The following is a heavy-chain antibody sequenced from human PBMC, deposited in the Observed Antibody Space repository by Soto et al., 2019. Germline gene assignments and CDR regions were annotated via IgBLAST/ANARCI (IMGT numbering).Heavy chain of an antibody. Sequence: SETLSLTCTVSGDSISTYYWTWIRQPPGKGLEWIGYICNSASTKYNPSLKSRVTISVDTSKNQFSLKLSSVTTADTAVYYCARGRFDFIWGTPAPYLDYWGQGALVTVSS. CDR2: ICNSAST. CDR3: ARGRFDFIWGTPAPYLDY. V-gene: IGHV4-59*01. CDR1: GDSISTYY. D-gene: IGHD3-16*01. J-gene: IGHJ4*02.